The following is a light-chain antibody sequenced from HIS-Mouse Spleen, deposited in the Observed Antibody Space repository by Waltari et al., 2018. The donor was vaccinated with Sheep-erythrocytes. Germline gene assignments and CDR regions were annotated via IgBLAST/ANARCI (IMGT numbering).Light chain of an antibody. CDR3: QQYGSSPYT. J-gene: IGKJ2*01. V-gene: IGKV3-20*01. CDR2: GAS. Sequence: EIVLTQSPGTRSLSPGERATLSCRASPNVRSSYLACYQQKPGQAPRLLIYGASSRATGIPDRFSGSGSGTDFTLTISRLEPEDFAVYYCQQYGSSPYTFGQGTKLEIK. CDR1: PNVRSSY.